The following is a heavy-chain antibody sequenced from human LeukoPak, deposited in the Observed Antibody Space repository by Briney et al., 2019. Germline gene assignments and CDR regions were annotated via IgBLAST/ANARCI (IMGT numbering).Heavy chain of an antibody. CDR3: AREDDNWNSNWFDP. CDR2: IKQDGSEK. J-gene: IGHJ5*02. Sequence: GGSLRLSCAASGFTFSSYWMSWVRQAPGKGLEGVANIKQDGSEKYYVDSVKGRFTISRDNAKNSLYLQMNSLRAEDTAVYYCAREDDNWNSNWFDPWGQGTLVTVSS. V-gene: IGHV3-7*01. D-gene: IGHD1/OR15-1a*01. CDR1: GFTFSSYW.